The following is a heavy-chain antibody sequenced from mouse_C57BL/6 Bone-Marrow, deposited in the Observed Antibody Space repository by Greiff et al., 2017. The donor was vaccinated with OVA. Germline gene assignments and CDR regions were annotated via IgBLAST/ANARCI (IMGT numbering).Heavy chain of an antibody. Sequence: EVQLQQSVAELVRPGASVKLSCTASGYTFTNNCMHWVKQRPGQGLEWIGRIDPADGNTKYAQKFQGKATITADKSSNTAYLPLSSLTSKDTAIDYCAHYYCGSSRCSAMDYWGQGTSVTVSS. CDR3: AHYYCGSSRCSAMDY. CDR2: IDPADGNT. V-gene: IGHV14-3*01. D-gene: IGHD1-1*01. J-gene: IGHJ4*01. CDR1: GYTFTNNC.